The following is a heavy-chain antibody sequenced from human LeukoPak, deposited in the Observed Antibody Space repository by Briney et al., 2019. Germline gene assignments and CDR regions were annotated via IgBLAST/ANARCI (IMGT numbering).Heavy chain of an antibody. CDR2: IYYSGST. D-gene: IGHD3-10*01. V-gene: IGHV4-59*01. Sequence: SETLSLTCTVSGGSISSYYWSWIRQPPGKGLEWIGYIYYSGSTNYNPSLKSRVTISVDTSMNQFSLKLSSVTAADTAVYYCARVRTGLDPWGQGTLVTVSS. J-gene: IGHJ5*02. CDR3: ARVRTGLDP. CDR1: GGSISSYY.